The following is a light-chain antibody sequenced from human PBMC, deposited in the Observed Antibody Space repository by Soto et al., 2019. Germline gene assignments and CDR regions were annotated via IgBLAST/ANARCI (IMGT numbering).Light chain of an antibody. CDR1: KSVPNNY. J-gene: IGKJ1*01. CDR2: AAY. V-gene: IGKV3-20*01. CDR3: QQYGGGPWT. Sequence: EIVLTQSPDTLSLSPGERATISCRASKSVPNNYLAWYLQKPGQAPKVLIYAAYNRATGIPDRFSGSGSGTDFTLTIRRLEPEDFAVFYCQQYGGGPWTFGQGTKVESK.